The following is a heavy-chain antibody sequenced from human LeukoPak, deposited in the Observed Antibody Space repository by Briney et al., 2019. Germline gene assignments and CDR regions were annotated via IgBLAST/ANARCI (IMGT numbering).Heavy chain of an antibody. D-gene: IGHD3-16*01. CDR2: ISYDGSNK. V-gene: IGHV3-30*03. CDR3: TRGAGWLIDY. CDR1: GFTFSSYG. Sequence: GGSLRLSCAASGFTFSSYGMHWVRQAPGKGLEWVAVISYDGSNKYYADSVKSRFTISRDNSKNTLYLQMNSLRAADTAVYYCTRGAGWLIDYWGQGILVTVSS. J-gene: IGHJ4*02.